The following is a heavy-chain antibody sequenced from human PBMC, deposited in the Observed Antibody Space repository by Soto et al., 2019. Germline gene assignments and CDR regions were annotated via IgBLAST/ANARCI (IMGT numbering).Heavy chain of an antibody. V-gene: IGHV3-53*05. CDR1: DFSVSDNY. D-gene: IGHD7-27*01. Sequence: PGGSLRLSCAASDFSVSDNYMDWVRQAPGKGLEWVSLISSGGGTLYAASVKRRFTISRDKSKNTLYLQMNSLRPEDTAIYYWARDFFKSWGHGGHGTLVTVSS. J-gene: IGHJ4*01. CDR2: ISSGGGT. CDR3: ARDFFKSWGH.